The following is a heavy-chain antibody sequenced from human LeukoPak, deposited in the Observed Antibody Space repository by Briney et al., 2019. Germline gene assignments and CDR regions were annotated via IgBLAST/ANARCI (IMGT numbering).Heavy chain of an antibody. CDR2: ISGSGGST. V-gene: IGHV3-23*01. J-gene: IGHJ4*02. D-gene: IGHD6-6*01. Sequence: QPGGSLRLSCAASGFTFSSYAMSWVRQAPGKGLEWGSAISGSGGSTYYADSVKGRFAISRDNSKNTLYLQMNSLRAEDTAVYYCAKLSRSIAAGGALGHWGQGTLVTVSS. CDR1: GFTFSSYA. CDR3: AKLSRSIAAGGALGH.